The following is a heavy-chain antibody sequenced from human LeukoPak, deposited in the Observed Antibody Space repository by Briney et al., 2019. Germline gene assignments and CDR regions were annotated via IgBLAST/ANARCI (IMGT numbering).Heavy chain of an antibody. D-gene: IGHD4-17*01. J-gene: IGHJ4*02. CDR3: ARTPPDYGIDY. Sequence: ASVKVSCKASGGTFSSYAISWVRQATGQGLEWMGWMSPNSGNTGYAQKFQGRITMTKSTSISTAYMELSDLESEDTAVYYCARTPPDYGIDYWGQGTLVTVSS. CDR1: GGTFSSYA. V-gene: IGHV1-8*02. CDR2: MSPNSGNT.